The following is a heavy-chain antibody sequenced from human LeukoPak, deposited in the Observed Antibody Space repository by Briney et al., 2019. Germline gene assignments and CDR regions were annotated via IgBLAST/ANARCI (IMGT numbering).Heavy chain of an antibody. Sequence: GASVTVSFKASGYTFTSYGISWVRQAPGQGLEWMGWISAYNGDTNYAQKLQGRVTMTTDTSTSTAYMELRSLRSDDTAVYYCARGGPAPHRITLIVVASSTDAFDIWGQGTMVTVSS. J-gene: IGHJ3*02. CDR3: ARGGPAPHRITLIVVASSTDAFDI. CDR1: GYTFTSYG. D-gene: IGHD3-22*01. V-gene: IGHV1-18*01. CDR2: ISAYNGDT.